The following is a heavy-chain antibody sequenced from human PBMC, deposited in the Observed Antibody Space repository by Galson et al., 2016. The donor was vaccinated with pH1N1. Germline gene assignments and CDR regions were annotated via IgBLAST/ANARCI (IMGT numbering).Heavy chain of an antibody. V-gene: IGHV4-39*01. D-gene: IGHD2-21*01. CDR1: GGSISSSSYY. Sequence: ETLSLTCTVSGGSISSSSYYWGWIRQPPGKGLEWIGSIYYSGSTNYNPSLRSRVTISVDTSKNQFSLKLSSVTAADTAVYYCASTYCGGDCHILDYWGQGTLVTVSA. CDR2: IYYSGST. CDR3: ASTYCGGDCHILDY. J-gene: IGHJ4*02.